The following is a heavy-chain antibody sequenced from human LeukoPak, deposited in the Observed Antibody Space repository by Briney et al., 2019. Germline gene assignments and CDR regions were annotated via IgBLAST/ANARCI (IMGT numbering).Heavy chain of an antibody. J-gene: IGHJ4*02. V-gene: IGHV4-31*03. Sequence: SETLSLTCTVSGGSISSGTYFWNWARQHPGKGLEWIGYIYYSGSTSYNPSLKTRVIISVDTSKNQFSLKLSSVTAADTAVYYCASLYYESSGYDRTFDYWGQGTLVTVSS. CDR2: IYYSGST. CDR1: GGSISSGTYF. CDR3: ASLYYESSGYDRTFDY. D-gene: IGHD3-22*01.